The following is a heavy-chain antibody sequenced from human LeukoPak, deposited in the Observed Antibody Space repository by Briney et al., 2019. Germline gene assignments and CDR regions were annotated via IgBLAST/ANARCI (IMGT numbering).Heavy chain of an antibody. V-gene: IGHV3-30*18. CDR2: ITHDGNNK. D-gene: IGHD2-2*01. CDR3: AKRAVPAALDYFDH. J-gene: IGHJ4*02. CDR1: GFTFSSYG. Sequence: PGRSLRLSCAASGFTFSSYGMHWVRQAPGQGLEWVALITHDGNNKYYSDSVKGRFTISRDNSKNTLYLQLDSLRIEDTAVYYCAKRAVPAALDYFDHWGQGTLVTVSS.